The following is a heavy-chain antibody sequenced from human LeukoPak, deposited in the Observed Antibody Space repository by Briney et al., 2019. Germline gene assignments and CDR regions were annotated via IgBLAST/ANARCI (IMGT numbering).Heavy chain of an antibody. CDR1: GYTFSDYS. V-gene: IGHV3-21*01. D-gene: IGHD3-16*02. J-gene: IGHJ3*02. Sequence: GGSVRLTCAASGYTFSDYSVNWVRQVPGKGLEWVSSISSSGTYIYYADSVKGRFTISRDNAKNSLFLQMNSLRAEDTAVYYCVSGNDPDYVWGTDRLNAFDIWGEGTLVIVSS. CDR2: ISSSGTYI. CDR3: VSGNDPDYVWGTDRLNAFDI.